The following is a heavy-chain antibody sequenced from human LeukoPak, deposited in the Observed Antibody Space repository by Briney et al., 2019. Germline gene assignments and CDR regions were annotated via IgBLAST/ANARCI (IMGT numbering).Heavy chain of an antibody. D-gene: IGHD2-15*01. CDR2: IYHSGST. V-gene: IGHV4-30-2*01. CDR1: GGSISSGGYY. CDR3: ARGTHRGGGAFDI. Sequence: SSQTLSLTCTVSGGSISSGGYYWSWLRQPPGKGLERIGYIYHSGSTYYNPSLKSRVTISVDKSKNQFALKLSSVTAADTAVYYCARGTHRGGGAFDIWGQGTMVTVSS. J-gene: IGHJ3*02.